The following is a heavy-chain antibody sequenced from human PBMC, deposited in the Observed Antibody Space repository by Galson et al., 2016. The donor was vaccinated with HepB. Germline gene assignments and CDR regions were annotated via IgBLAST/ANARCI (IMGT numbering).Heavy chain of an antibody. CDR3: AGDSGRTGAWDY. CDR1: GFALSSYW. J-gene: IGHJ4*02. Sequence: SLRLSCAASGFALSSYWMSWVRQAPGKGLEWVSGISWNSGSIGYADSVKGRFTIPSDNGHNSLYLQMNSLRAEDSAVYYCAGDSGRTGAWDYWGRGTLVTVSS. V-gene: IGHV3-48*01. CDR2: ISWNSGSI. D-gene: IGHD1-14*01.